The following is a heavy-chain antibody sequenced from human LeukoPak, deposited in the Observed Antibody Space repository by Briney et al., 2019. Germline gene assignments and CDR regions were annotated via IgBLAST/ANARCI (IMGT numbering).Heavy chain of an antibody. CDR2: IYYSGST. CDR1: GGSISSYY. CDR3: ARDRSGYYDY. Sequence: SETLSFTCTVSGGSISSYYWSWIRQPPGKGLEWIGYIYYSGSTNYNPSLKSRVTISVDTSKNQFSLELSSVTAADTAVYYCARDRSGYYDYWGQGTLVTVSS. J-gene: IGHJ4*02. V-gene: IGHV4-59*01. D-gene: IGHD3-22*01.